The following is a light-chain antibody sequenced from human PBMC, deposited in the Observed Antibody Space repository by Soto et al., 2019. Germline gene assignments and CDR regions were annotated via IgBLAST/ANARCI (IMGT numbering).Light chain of an antibody. CDR2: SNN. J-gene: IGLJ3*02. CDR3: AAWDDSLNV. CDR1: SSNIGSNT. V-gene: IGLV1-44*01. Sequence: QSVLTQPPSASGTPGQRVTISCSGSSSNIGSNTVNWYQQLPGTAPKLLIYSNNQRPSGVPDRFSGSKSGTSASLAISGLQSEDEADYYCAAWDDSLNVFGGGTKVTVL.